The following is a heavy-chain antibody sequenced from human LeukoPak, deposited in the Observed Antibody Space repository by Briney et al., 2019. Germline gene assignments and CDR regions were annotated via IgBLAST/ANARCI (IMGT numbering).Heavy chain of an antibody. V-gene: IGHV3-30*04. CDR2: ISYDGSNK. J-gene: IGHJ4*02. CDR1: GFTFSSYA. D-gene: IGHD2-2*01. Sequence: PGGSLRLSCAASGFTFSSYAMHWVRQAPGKGLEWVAVISYDGSNKYYADSVKGRFTISRDNSKNTLYLQMNSLRAEDTAVYYCARDLGYCSSTSCYFPGYWGQGTLVTVSS. CDR3: ARDLGYCSSTSCYFPGY.